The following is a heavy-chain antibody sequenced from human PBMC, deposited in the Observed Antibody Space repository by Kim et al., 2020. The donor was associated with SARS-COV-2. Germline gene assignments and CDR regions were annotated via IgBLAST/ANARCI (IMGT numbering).Heavy chain of an antibody. CDR3: ARAPTPAAAAGQGNWFDP. D-gene: IGHD6-13*01. J-gene: IGHJ5*02. V-gene: IGHV4-34*01. Sequence: KSRVTISVDTSKNQFSLKLSSATAADTAVYYCARAPTPAAAAGQGNWFDPWGQGTLVTVSS.